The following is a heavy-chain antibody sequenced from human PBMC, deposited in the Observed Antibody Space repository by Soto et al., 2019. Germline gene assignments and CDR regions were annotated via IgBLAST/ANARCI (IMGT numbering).Heavy chain of an antibody. V-gene: IGHV4-59*01. D-gene: IGHD3-22*01. Sequence: QVQLQESGPGLVKPSETLSLTCTVSGGSISSYYWSWIRQPPGKGLEWIGYIYYSGSTNYNPSLKGRVTISVDTSKNQFSLKLSSVTAADTAVYYCARDNTYYYDSSGYYPEIARSYWYFDLWGRGTLVTVSS. CDR1: GGSISSYY. J-gene: IGHJ2*01. CDR2: IYYSGST. CDR3: ARDNTYYYDSSGYYPEIARSYWYFDL.